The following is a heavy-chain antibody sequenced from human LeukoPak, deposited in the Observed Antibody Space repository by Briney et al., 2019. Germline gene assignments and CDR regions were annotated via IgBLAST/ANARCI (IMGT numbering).Heavy chain of an antibody. CDR3: ASGITGTIDY. D-gene: IGHD1-20*01. CDR1: GGSISSGGYS. V-gene: IGHV4-30-2*01. J-gene: IGHJ4*02. Sequence: SQTLSLTCTVSGGSISSGGYSWSWIRQPPGKGLEWIGYIYHSGSTYYNPSLKSRVTISVDRSKNQFSLKLSSVTAADTAVYYCASGITGTIDYWGQGTLVTVSS. CDR2: IYHSGST.